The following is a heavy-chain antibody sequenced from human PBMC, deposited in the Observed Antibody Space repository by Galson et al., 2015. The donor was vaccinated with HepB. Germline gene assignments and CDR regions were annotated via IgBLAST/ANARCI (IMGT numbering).Heavy chain of an antibody. CDR1: GYSFTPYA. CDR3: AKMGEGNWEHFDY. J-gene: IGHJ4*02. D-gene: IGHD3-16*01. CDR2: INAGNGNR. V-gene: IGHV1-3*01. Sequence: SVKVSCKAFGYSFTPYAVHWVRQAPGQRLEWMGWINAGNGNRKYSQTFQGRITLTRDTSASTAYMELSSLRSEDTAVYYCAKMGEGNWEHFDYWGQGTLVSVSS.